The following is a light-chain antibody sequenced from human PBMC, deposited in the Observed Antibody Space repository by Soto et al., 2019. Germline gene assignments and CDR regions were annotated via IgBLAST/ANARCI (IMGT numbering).Light chain of an antibody. CDR3: MHRTHWPIN. CDR2: QVS. CDR1: QSLVYSDGNTY. Sequence: DVVVTQSPLSLPVTLGQPASISCRSSQSLVYSDGNTYLNWFQQRPGQSPRRLLYQVSKRDSGVLGRFIGRGSGTEFTLKIRSVEADDVGVYYCMHRTHWPINFGGVIKVEIK. J-gene: IGKJ4*01. V-gene: IGKV2-30*01.